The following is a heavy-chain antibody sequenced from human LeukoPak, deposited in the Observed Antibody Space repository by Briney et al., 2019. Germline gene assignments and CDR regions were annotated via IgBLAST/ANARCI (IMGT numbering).Heavy chain of an antibody. J-gene: IGHJ4*02. Sequence: GGSLRLSCVASGFTFNIHGMHWVRQAPNKGLEWVAVISHDGNHQYYGGSVKGRFTVARDNSKNTLYLQMNSLRAEDTAVYYCARDGAGSYYRGFDYWGQGTLVTVSS. CDR2: ISHDGNHQ. CDR3: ARDGAGSYYRGFDY. CDR1: GFTFNIHG. V-gene: IGHV3-30*03. D-gene: IGHD3-10*01.